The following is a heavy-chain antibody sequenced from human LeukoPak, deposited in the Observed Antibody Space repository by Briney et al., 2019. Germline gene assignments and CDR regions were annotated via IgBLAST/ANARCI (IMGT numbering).Heavy chain of an antibody. J-gene: IGHJ4*02. Sequence: ASVKVSCTTSGYTFSSHSMNWVRQAPGQGLEWMGWISPYNGNTNYAQKLQGRVTLTTDISTSTAYMEVRSLRSDDTAVYYCARGEYELVGDYWGQGTLVTVSS. CDR3: ARGEYELVGDY. D-gene: IGHD6-13*01. CDR2: ISPYNGNT. CDR1: GYTFSSHS. V-gene: IGHV1-18*01.